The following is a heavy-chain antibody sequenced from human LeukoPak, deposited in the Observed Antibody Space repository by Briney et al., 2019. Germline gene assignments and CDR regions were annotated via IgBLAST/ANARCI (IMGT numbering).Heavy chain of an antibody. Sequence: GGSLRLSCAASGFTFSDYYMSWIRQAPGKGLEWVSYISGSGSTIYYADSVKGRFTISRDNAKNSLYLQVNSLRAEDTAVYYCARTLSRLLWFGELKDDAFDIWGQGTMVTVSS. CDR2: ISGSGSTI. D-gene: IGHD3-10*01. CDR3: ARTLSRLLWFGELKDDAFDI. J-gene: IGHJ3*02. CDR1: GFTFSDYY. V-gene: IGHV3-11*01.